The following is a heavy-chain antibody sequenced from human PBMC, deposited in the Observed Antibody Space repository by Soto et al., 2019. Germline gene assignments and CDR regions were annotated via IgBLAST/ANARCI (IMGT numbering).Heavy chain of an antibody. CDR1: GFTFSSYS. CDR2: ISSSSSYI. Sequence: GGSLRLSCAASGFTFSSYSMNWVRQAQGKGLEWVSSISSSSSYIYYADSVKGRFTISRDNAKNSLYLQMNSLRAEDTAVYYCARPREPARYGMDVWGQGTTVTVSS. V-gene: IGHV3-21*01. J-gene: IGHJ6*02. CDR3: ARPREPARYGMDV. D-gene: IGHD6-6*01.